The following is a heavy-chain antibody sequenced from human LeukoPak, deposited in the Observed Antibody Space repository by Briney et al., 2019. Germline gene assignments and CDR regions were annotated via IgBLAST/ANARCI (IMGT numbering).Heavy chain of an antibody. CDR2: INAGNGNT. Sequence: ASVKVSCKASGYTFTSYAMHWVRQAPGQRLEWMGWINAGNGNTKYSQKFQGRVTITRDTSASTAYMELSSLRAEDTAVYYCARDPYVFSGIAAAAYGGYFDYWGQGTLVTVSS. CDR1: GYTFTSYA. V-gene: IGHV1-3*01. D-gene: IGHD6-13*01. CDR3: ARDPYVFSGIAAAAYGGYFDY. J-gene: IGHJ4*02.